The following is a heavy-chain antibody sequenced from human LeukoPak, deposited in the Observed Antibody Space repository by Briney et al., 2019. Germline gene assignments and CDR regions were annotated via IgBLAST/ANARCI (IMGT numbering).Heavy chain of an antibody. CDR1: GGSIRSYY. CDR2: IYYSGST. J-gene: IGHJ1*01. Sequence: SETLSLTCTVSGGSIRSYYWSWLRQPPGKGLEWIGYIYYSGSTNYNPSLKSRVTISVDTSKNQFSLKLTSVTAADTAVYYCARDPSASRGFFYHWGRGTLVTVSS. CDR3: ARDPSASRGFFYH. V-gene: IGHV4-59*01.